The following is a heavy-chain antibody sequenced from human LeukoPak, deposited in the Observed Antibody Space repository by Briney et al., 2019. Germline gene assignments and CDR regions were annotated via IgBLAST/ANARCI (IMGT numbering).Heavy chain of an antibody. CDR3: ATSYGDYPFYYGMDV. Sequence: ASVKVPCKASGGTFSSYAISWVRQAPGQGLEWMGGIIPIFGTANYAQKFQGRVTITADESTSTAYMELSSLRSEDTAVYYCATSYGDYPFYYGMDVWGQGTTVTVSS. D-gene: IGHD4-17*01. V-gene: IGHV1-69*13. CDR1: GGTFSSYA. CDR2: IIPIFGTA. J-gene: IGHJ6*02.